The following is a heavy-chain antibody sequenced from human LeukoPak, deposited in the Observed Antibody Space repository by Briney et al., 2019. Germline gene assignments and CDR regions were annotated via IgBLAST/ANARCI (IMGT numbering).Heavy chain of an antibody. D-gene: IGHD2-15*01. J-gene: IGHJ4*02. CDR2: IDSNGNT. CDR3: LRLAKCDGNCYSFDL. Sequence: KPSETLTLTCTVSGDSITTHPWSWVRQTSGKGLDYIGFIDSNGNTNYNPSLKTRVIISSDTSTNQISLTLNSVAAADTAVYYCLRLAKCDGNCYSFDLWSQGMLVTVSS. CDR1: GDSITTHP. V-gene: IGHV4-59*11.